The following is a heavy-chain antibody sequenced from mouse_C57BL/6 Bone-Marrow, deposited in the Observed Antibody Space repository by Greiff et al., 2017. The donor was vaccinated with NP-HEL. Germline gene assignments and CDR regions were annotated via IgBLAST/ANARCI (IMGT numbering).Heavy chain of an antibody. CDR3: ARLEGYWYLDV. J-gene: IGHJ1*03. CDR1: GYTFTSYG. CDR2: IYPRSGNT. V-gene: IGHV1-81*01. Sequence: QVQLQQSGAELARPGASVKLSCTASGYTFTSYGISWVKQRTGQGLEWIGEIYPRSGNTYYNEKFKGKATLTADKSSSTAYMELRSLTSEDSAVYFCARLEGYWYLDVWGTGTTVTVSS.